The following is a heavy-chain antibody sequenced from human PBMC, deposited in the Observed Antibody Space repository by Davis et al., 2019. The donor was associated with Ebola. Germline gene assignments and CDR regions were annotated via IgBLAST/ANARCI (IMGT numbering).Heavy chain of an antibody. CDR2: TNSGGGET. CDR1: GFTVSSNY. V-gene: IGHV3-53*05. Sequence: GGSLRLSCAASGFTVSSNYMSWVRQAPGKGLEWVSGTNSGGGETYYSDSVKGRFTISRDNSKNTLYLQMNSLRAEDTAVYYCATAGSITGTTFNYYYYGMDVWGQGTTVTVSS. CDR3: ATAGSITGTTFNYYYYGMDV. D-gene: IGHD1-7*01. J-gene: IGHJ6*02.